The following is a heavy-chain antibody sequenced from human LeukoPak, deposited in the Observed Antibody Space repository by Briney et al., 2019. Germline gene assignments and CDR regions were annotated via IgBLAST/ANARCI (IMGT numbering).Heavy chain of an antibody. J-gene: IGHJ4*02. V-gene: IGHV3-43*01. CDR2: ICWDGGST. CDR1: GFTFDDYT. CDR3: AKDGGYSSSWYYFDY. Sequence: GGSLRLSCAASGFTFDDYTMHWVRQAPGKGLEWVSLICWDGGSTYYADSVKGRFTISRDNSKNSLYLQMNSLRTGDTALYYCAKDGGYSSSWYYFDYWGQGTLVTVSS. D-gene: IGHD6-13*01.